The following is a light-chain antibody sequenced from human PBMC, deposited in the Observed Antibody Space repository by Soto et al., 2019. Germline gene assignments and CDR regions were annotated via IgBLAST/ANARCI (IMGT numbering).Light chain of an antibody. V-gene: IGLV2-8*01. J-gene: IGLJ3*02. CDR2: EVN. Sequence: QSVLTQPPSASGSPGQSVTISCTGTSSDVGRYKYVSWYQQYPAKAPKVMIYEVNKRPSGVPDRFSGSKSGNTASLTVSGLQTEDEAHYYCSSFAGSSKLVFGGGTKVTVL. CDR3: SSFAGSSKLV. CDR1: SSDVGRYKY.